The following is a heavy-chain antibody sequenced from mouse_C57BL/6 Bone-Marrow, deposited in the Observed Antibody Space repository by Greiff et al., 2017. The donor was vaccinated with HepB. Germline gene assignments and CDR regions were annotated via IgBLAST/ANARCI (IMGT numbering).Heavy chain of an antibody. CDR2: ISSGGSYT. J-gene: IGHJ4*01. CDR3: ARSLPYYYAMDY. CDR1: GFTFSSYG. V-gene: IGHV5-6*01. Sequence: EVQLVESGGDLVKPGGSLKLSCAASGFTFSSYGMSWVRQTPDKRLEWVATISSGGSYTYYPDSVKGRFTISRDNAKNTLYLQMSSLKSEDTAMYYCARSLPYYYAMDYWGQGTSVTVSS. D-gene: IGHD6-2*01.